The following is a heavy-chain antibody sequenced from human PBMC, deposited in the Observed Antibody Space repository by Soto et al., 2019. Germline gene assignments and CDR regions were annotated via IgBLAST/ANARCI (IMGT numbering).Heavy chain of an antibody. CDR2: IKSRPDGGTT. D-gene: IGHD1-26*01. CDR1: SVVFSHGW. V-gene: IGHV3-15*07. CDR3: STGPRPNSGAVGGTPPNIKF. Sequence: PGGSLRLSCVDSSVVFSHGWIYWVRQAPGKGLEWVGRIKSRPDGGTTDYAAPVKGRFTISRDDSKNTLFLQMDSLKIENTGAYYCSTGPRPNSGAVGGTPPNIKFWGQGTQVTVSS. J-gene: IGHJ4*02.